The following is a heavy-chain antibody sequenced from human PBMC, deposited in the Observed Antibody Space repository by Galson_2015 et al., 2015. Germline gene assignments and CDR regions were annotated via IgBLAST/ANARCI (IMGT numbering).Heavy chain of an antibody. CDR3: AKDQDYTRTRLPGLWYFEL. Sequence: SLRLSCAASGFTFSSYGMHWVRQAPGKGLEWVAVISYDGSNKYYADSVKGRFTISRDNSKNTLYLQMNSLRAEDTAVYYCAKDQDYTRTRLPGLWYFELWGRGTLVTVSS. V-gene: IGHV3-30*18. D-gene: IGHD3-3*01. CDR2: ISYDGSNK. CDR1: GFTFSSYG. J-gene: IGHJ2*01.